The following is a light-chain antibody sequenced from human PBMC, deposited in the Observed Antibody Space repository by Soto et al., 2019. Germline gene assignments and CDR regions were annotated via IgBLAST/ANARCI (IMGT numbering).Light chain of an antibody. CDR3: QSYDSSLSGYV. J-gene: IGLJ1*01. CDR2: GNN. V-gene: IGLV1-40*01. Sequence: QSVLTQPPSVSGAPGQRVTISCTGSSSNIGASYEVHWYQQLPGRAPKLLIYGNNNRPSGVPDRFSGSKSGTSGSLAITGLQAEDDADYYCQSYDSSLSGYVFGTGTKLTVL. CDR1: SSNIGASYE.